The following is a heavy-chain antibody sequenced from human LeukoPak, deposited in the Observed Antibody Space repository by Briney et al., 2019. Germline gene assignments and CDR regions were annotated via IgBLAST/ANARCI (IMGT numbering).Heavy chain of an antibody. J-gene: IGHJ4*02. D-gene: IGHD6-13*01. CDR3: ARDAKTQDSSQPDY. CDR1: GFTFNSYT. CDR2: ISGDGTYI. V-gene: IGHV3-21*01. Sequence: PGGSLRLSCAASGFTFNSYTINWVRQTPGRGLEWVSSISGDGTYIYYADSVKGRFTISRDNAKNSLYLQMNNLRVEDTAVHYCARDAKTQDSSQPDYWGQGTLVTVSS.